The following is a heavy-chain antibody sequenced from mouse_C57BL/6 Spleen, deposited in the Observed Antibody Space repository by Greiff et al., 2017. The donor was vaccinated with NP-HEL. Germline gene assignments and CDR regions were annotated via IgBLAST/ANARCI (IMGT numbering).Heavy chain of an antibody. CDR2: IYPGDGDT. CDR1: GYAFSSSW. D-gene: IGHD2-5*01. J-gene: IGHJ2*01. CDR3: ARRPSYYSNFDY. V-gene: IGHV1-82*01. Sequence: VQVVESGPELVKPGASVKISCKASGYAFSSSWMNWVKQRPGKGLEWIGRIYPGDGDTNYNGKFKGKATLTADKSSSTAYMQLSSLTSEDSAVYFCARRPSYYSNFDYWGQGTTLTVSS.